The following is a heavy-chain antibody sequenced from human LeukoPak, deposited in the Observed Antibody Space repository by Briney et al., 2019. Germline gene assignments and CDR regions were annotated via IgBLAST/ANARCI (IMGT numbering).Heavy chain of an antibody. J-gene: IGHJ4*02. CDR2: IFSSGNT. D-gene: IGHD1-26*01. Sequence: SETLSLTCTVSGYSISSGYYWGWIRQPPGKGLEWIGRIFSSGNTNYNPSLKSRVTMSLDTSKNQFSLKLSSVTAADTAVYYCAREKVGATFDYWGQGTLVTVSS. CDR1: GYSISSGYY. CDR3: AREKVGATFDY. V-gene: IGHV4-38-2*02.